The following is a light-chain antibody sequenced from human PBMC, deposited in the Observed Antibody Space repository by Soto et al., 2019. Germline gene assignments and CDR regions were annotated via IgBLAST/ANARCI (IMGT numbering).Light chain of an antibody. V-gene: IGKV3-11*01. CDR3: QQRSNWPLT. J-gene: IGKJ4*01. CDR1: QSVSSY. CDR2: DAS. Sequence: EIVLTQSPATLSVSPGERATLSCGASQSVSSYLAWYQQKPGQAPRLLIYDASNRATGIPARFSGSGSGTDFSLTISSLEPEDFAVYYCQQRSNWPLTFGGGTKVEIK.